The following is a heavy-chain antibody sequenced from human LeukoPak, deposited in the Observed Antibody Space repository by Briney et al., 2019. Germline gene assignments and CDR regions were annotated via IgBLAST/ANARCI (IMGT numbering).Heavy chain of an antibody. CDR1: GFTFSSYA. Sequence: GGSLRLSCAASGFTFSSYAMHWVRQAPGKGLEYVSAISSNGGSTYYANSVKGRFTISRDNAKDSLYLQMNSLRAEDTAVYYCAKYHYGSGTSFGYWGQGILVTVSS. CDR3: AKYHYGSGTSFGY. V-gene: IGHV3-64*01. CDR2: ISSNGGST. J-gene: IGHJ4*02. D-gene: IGHD3-10*01.